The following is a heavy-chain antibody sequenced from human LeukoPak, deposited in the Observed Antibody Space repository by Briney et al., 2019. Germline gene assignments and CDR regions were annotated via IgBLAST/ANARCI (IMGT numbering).Heavy chain of an antibody. J-gene: IGHJ5*02. V-gene: IGHV4-61*02. Sequence: PSETLSLTCTVSGGSISSGSYYWSWIRQPAGKGLEWIGRIYTSGSTDYDPSLKSRVTISVDTSKNQFSLELSSVTAADTAVYYCARGYSSRYNWFDPWGREPWSPSPQ. CDR3: ARGYSSRYNWFDP. CDR1: GGSISSGSYY. D-gene: IGHD6-13*01. CDR2: IYTSGST.